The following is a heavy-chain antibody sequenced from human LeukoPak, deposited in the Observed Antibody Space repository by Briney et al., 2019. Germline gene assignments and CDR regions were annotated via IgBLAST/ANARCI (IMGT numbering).Heavy chain of an antibody. Sequence: PGGSLRLSCAASGFTFSSYWMNWVRQAPGKGLVWVSRIASDGSSTTYADSVKGRFSISRDNAKNSLYLQMNSLRVEDTAVYYCARGSDYLFDCWGQGTLVTVSS. CDR1: GFTFSSYW. CDR3: ARGSDYLFDC. V-gene: IGHV3-74*01. J-gene: IGHJ4*02. D-gene: IGHD4-17*01. CDR2: IASDGSST.